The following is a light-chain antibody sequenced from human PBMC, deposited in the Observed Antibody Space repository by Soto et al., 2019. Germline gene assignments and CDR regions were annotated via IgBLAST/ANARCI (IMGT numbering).Light chain of an antibody. CDR1: QNISSY. J-gene: IGKJ5*01. V-gene: IGKV3D-7*01. CDR2: GAS. CDR3: QQDYNLPFT. Sequence: IVLTQSPATLSLSPGKRASLSCRASQNISSYLAWYQQKPGQAPRLLIYGASSRATGVPDRFSGGGSGTDFTLTISSLQPEDFAVYYCQQDYNLPFTFGQGTRLEIK.